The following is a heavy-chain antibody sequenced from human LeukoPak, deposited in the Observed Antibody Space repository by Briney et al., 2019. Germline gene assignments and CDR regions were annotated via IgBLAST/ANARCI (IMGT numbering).Heavy chain of an antibody. Sequence: PGGSLRLSCEASGITFSNHVLHWVRQAPGKGLEWVAVIWYDGSNKYYADSVKGRFTISRDNSKNTLYLQMNSLRAEDTAVYYCARGIEGAGFDPWGQGTLVTVSS. V-gene: IGHV3-33*08. CDR3: ARGIEGAGFDP. D-gene: IGHD1-26*01. CDR2: IWYDGSNK. CDR1: GITFSNHV. J-gene: IGHJ5*02.